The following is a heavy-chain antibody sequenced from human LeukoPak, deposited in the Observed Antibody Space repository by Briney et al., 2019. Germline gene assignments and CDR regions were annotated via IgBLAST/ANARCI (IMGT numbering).Heavy chain of an antibody. CDR1: GFTFSRYW. V-gene: IGHV3-9*01. Sequence: PGGSLRLSCAASGFTFSRYWIHWVRQAPGKGLEWVSGISWNSGSIGYADSVKGRFTISRDNAKNSLYLQMNSLRAEDTALYYCAKDISWYSGTLDYWGQGTLVTVSS. D-gene: IGHD6-13*01. J-gene: IGHJ4*02. CDR2: ISWNSGSI. CDR3: AKDISWYSGTLDY.